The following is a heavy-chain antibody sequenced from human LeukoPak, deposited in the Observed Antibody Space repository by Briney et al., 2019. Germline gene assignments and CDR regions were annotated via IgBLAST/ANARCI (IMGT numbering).Heavy chain of an antibody. CDR2: IYTSGST. J-gene: IGHJ4*02. CDR1: GVSICNYY. CDR3: ARDYYDSSGYCLGY. Sequence: PSETLSLTCSVSGVSICNYYWSWIGQPAGQGLEWTGRIYTSGSTNYNPSLKRRVTMSVNTSKNQFSQKLSSVTAADTAVYYCARDYYDSSGYCLGYWGQGTLVTVSP. V-gene: IGHV4-4*07. D-gene: IGHD3-22*01.